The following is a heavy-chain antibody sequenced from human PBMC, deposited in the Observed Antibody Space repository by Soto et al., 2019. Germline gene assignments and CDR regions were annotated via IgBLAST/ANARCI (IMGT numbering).Heavy chain of an antibody. J-gene: IGHJ6*02. CDR1: GYSFTSYW. Sequence: PGESLKLSCKGSGYSFTSYWLGWVRQMPGKGLEWMGIIYPGDSDTRYSPSFQGQVTISADKSISTAYLQWSSLKASDTAMFYCAIHQRYCIGGSFNSNSYYSIDIWGQGTTVTVS. CDR3: AIHQRYCIGGSFNSNSYYSIDI. D-gene: IGHD2-15*01. V-gene: IGHV5-51*01. CDR2: IYPGDSDT.